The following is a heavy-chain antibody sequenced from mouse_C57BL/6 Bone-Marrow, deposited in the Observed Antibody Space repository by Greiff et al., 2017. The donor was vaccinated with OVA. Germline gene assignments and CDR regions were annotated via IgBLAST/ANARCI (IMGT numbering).Heavy chain of an antibody. CDR3: ARVGSTDWYFDV. Sequence: QVQLQQPGAELVMPGASVKLSCKASGYTFTSYWMHWVKQRPGQGLEWIGEIDPSDSYTNYNQKFTGKATLTVDKSSSTAYMQLSSLISEDSAVYYCARVGSTDWYFDVWGTGTTVTVSS. CDR2: IDPSDSYT. CDR1: GYTFTSYW. D-gene: IGHD1-1*01. J-gene: IGHJ1*03. V-gene: IGHV1-69*01.